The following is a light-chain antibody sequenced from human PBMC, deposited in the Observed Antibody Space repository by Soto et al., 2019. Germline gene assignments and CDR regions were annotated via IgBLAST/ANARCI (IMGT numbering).Light chain of an antibody. CDR2: GAS. CDR1: QSVSSSY. J-gene: IGKJ5*01. V-gene: IGKV3-20*01. Sequence: EIVLTQSPGTLSLSPGERATLSCRASQSVSSSYLAWYQQKPGQAPRLLIYGASSRATGIPDRFSGSGSGTDFTLTISRLDPEDCAVYYCQQYGSSPRITFGQGTRLEIK. CDR3: QQYGSSPRIT.